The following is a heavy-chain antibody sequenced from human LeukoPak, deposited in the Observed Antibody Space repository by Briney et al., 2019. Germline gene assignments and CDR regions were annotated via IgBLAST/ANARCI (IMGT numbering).Heavy chain of an antibody. D-gene: IGHD3-10*01. CDR2: INHSAST. V-gene: IGHV4-34*01. CDR3: ATLWFGEYYYYGMDV. CDR1: GGSFSGYY. Sequence: PSETLSLTCAVYGGSFSGYYWSWIRQPPGKGLEWSGDINHSASTNYTPSLKSRVTNSVDTSKNPFSLKLSSVPAADTAVYYCATLWFGEYYYYGMDVWGQGTTVTVSS. J-gene: IGHJ6*02.